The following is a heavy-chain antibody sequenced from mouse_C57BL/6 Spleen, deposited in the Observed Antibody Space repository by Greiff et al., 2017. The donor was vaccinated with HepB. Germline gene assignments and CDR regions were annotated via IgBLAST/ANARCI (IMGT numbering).Heavy chain of an antibody. V-gene: IGHV2-5*01. CDR2: ISRGGST. CDR1: GFSLTSYG. D-gene: IGHD2-3*01. Sequence: VQLQQSGPGLVQPSQSLSITCTVSGFSLTSYGVHWVRQSPGKGLEWLGVISRGGSTDFNAAFMSRLSITKDNSKSQVFFKMNSLQADDTAIYYCAKRMIYDGYPYAMDYWGQGTSVTVSS. CDR3: AKRMIYDGYPYAMDY. J-gene: IGHJ4*01.